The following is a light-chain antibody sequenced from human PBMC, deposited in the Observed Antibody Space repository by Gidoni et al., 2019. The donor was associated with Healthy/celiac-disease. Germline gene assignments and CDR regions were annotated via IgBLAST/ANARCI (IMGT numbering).Light chain of an antibody. CDR1: QGISSY. Sequence: DIQFTQSPSFLSASVGDRVTITCRASQGISSYLAWYQQKPGKAPKLLIYAASTLQRGVPSRFSGSGSGTEFTLTISSLQPEDFATYYCQQLNSYPRTFGQGTKLEIK. J-gene: IGKJ2*01. CDR3: QQLNSYPRT. V-gene: IGKV1-9*01. CDR2: AAS.